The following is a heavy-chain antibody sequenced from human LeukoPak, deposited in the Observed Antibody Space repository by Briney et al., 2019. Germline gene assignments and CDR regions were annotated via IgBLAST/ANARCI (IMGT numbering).Heavy chain of an antibody. CDR2: ISSNGGST. D-gene: IGHD3-10*01. CDR3: ARSYGSGSYYNPWYYYYGMDV. Sequence: PGGSLRLSCAASGFTFSSYAMHWVRQAPGKGLEYVSAISSNGGSTYYANSVKGRFTISRDNSKNTLYLQMGSLRAEDMAVYYCARSYGSGSYYNPWYYYYGMDVWGQGTTVTVSS. CDR1: GFTFSSYA. J-gene: IGHJ6*02. V-gene: IGHV3-64*01.